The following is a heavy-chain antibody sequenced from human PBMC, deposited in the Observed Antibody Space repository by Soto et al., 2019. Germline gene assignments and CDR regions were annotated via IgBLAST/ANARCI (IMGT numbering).Heavy chain of an antibody. V-gene: IGHV4-59*08. CDR3: ARQREFTATLMYFDY. Sequence: SETLSLTCTVSGGSISSYYWSWIRQPPGKGLEWIGYIYSRGSTNYNPSIKSRVTISVDTSKNQFSLKLSSVTAADTAVYYCARQREFTATLMYFDYWGQGTLVTVSS. CDR1: GGSISSYY. D-gene: IGHD3-10*01. CDR2: IYSRGST. J-gene: IGHJ4*02.